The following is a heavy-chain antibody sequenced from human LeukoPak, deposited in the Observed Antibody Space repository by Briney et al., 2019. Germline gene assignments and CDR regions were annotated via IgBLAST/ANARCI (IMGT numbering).Heavy chain of an antibody. D-gene: IGHD2-2*01. Sequence: KAGGSLRLSCAASGFTFSSYSMNWVRQAPGKGLEWVSSISSSSSYIYYADSVKGRFTISRDNAKNSLYLQMNSLRAEDTAVYYCATYSSSNGREFQYWGQGTLVTVSS. CDR2: ISSSSSYI. J-gene: IGHJ1*01. CDR1: GFTFSSYS. V-gene: IGHV3-21*01. CDR3: ATYSSSNGREFQY.